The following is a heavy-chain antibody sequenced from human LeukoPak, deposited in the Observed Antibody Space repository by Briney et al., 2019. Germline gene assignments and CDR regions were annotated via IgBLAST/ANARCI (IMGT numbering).Heavy chain of an antibody. CDR3: ARGTGVVFDY. J-gene: IGHJ4*02. CDR1: GFTFSSYA. D-gene: IGHD2-2*01. CDR2: ISSSSSYI. V-gene: IGHV3-21*01. Sequence: GGSLRLSCAASGFTFSSYAMSWVRQAPGKGLEWVSSISSSSSYIYYADSVKGRFTISRDNSKNTLYLQMNSLRAEDTAVYYCARGTGVVFDYWGQETLVTVSS.